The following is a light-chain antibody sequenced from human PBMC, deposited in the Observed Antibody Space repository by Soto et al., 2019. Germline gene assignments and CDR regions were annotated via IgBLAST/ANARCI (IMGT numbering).Light chain of an antibody. Sequence: DTQMTQSPSTLSASVGDRVTITCRASQSISSWLAWYQQKPGNAPKLLIYKASSLKSGVPSRFSGSGSGTEFTHTISSLQPDDFATYYCQQYSGPWRTFGQGTKVGIK. CDR2: KAS. CDR1: QSISSW. V-gene: IGKV1-5*03. CDR3: QQYSGPWRT. J-gene: IGKJ1*01.